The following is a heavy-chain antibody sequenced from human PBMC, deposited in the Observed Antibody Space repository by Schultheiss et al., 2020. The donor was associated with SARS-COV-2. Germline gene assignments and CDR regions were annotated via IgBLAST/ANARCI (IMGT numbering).Heavy chain of an antibody. CDR1: GYSFTSYW. J-gene: IGHJ4*02. CDR2: IYPGDSDT. CDR3: ARDSVDTAMVTGFDY. Sequence: GGSLRLSCKGSGYSFTSYWIGWVRQMPGKGLEWMGIIYPGDSDTRYSPSFQGQVTISADKSISTAYLQWSSLKASDTAMYYCARDSVDTAMVTGFDYWGQGTLVTVSS. V-gene: IGHV5-51*01. D-gene: IGHD5-18*01.